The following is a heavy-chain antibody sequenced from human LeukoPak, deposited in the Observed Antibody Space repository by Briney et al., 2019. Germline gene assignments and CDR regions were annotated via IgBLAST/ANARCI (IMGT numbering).Heavy chain of an antibody. D-gene: IGHD3-22*01. CDR3: ARVSRDDRSGYRDYFDY. Sequence: PSETLSLTCTVSGGSISRYFWSCIRQSPGKGLEWIGYIYYSGTTSYNPSLKSRVIISVDESKNQFSPKLSSVTDADTAVYYCARVSRDDRSGYRDYFDYWGQGTLVTVSS. J-gene: IGHJ4*02. CDR2: IYYSGTT. CDR1: GGSISRYF. V-gene: IGHV4-59*12.